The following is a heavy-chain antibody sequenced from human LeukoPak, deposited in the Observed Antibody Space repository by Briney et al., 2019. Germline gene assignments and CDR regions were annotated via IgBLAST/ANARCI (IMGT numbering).Heavy chain of an antibody. J-gene: IGHJ4*02. V-gene: IGHV3-48*03. D-gene: IGHD2-21*02. Sequence: GGSLRLSCAASGFTFSSYEMNWVRQAPGEGLEWVSYISSSGSTIYYADSVKGRFTISRDNAKNSLYLQMNSLRAEDTAVYYCASSVVVTAIRPYYFDYWGQGTLVTVSS. CDR1: GFTFSSYE. CDR3: ASSVVVTAIRPYYFDY. CDR2: ISSSGSTI.